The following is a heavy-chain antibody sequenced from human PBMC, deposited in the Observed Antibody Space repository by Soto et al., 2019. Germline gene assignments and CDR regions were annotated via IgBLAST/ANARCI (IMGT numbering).Heavy chain of an antibody. Sequence: SETLSLTCTVSGDSVNIGTYSWAWIRQPPGKGLEWIGYMFYSGSTNHNPSLESRVTISLDRSKNQFSLKLSSVTAAETAVYFCARVAYDSPANYYVHYFDYWGQGTLVTVSS. CDR2: MFYSGST. J-gene: IGHJ4*02. V-gene: IGHV4-61*01. CDR3: ARVAYDSPANYYVHYFDY. D-gene: IGHD3-22*01. CDR1: GDSVNIGTYS.